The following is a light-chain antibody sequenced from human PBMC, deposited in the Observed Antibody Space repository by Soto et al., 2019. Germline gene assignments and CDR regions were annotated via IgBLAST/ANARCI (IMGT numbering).Light chain of an antibody. Sequence: QSVLIQPPSASGTPGQRVTISCSGSSSNIGSNTVNWYQQLPGTAPKLLIYNNNQRPSGVPDRFSGSKSGTSASLAISGLQSEDEADYYCAAWDDSLNALVFGTGTKVTVL. CDR1: SSNIGSNT. CDR3: AAWDDSLNALV. CDR2: NNN. J-gene: IGLJ1*01. V-gene: IGLV1-44*01.